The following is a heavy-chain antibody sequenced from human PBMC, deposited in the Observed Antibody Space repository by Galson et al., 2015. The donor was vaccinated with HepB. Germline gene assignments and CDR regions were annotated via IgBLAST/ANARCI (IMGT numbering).Heavy chain of an antibody. J-gene: IGHJ4*02. CDR2: IYHSGST. CDR3: ARDPSLGGRGYNYGSGFDS. Sequence: TLSLTCTVSGGSISSGDYYWSWIRQPPGKGLEWIGYIYHSGSTYYNPSLKSRATISVDTSKNQFSLKLSSVTAADTAVYYCARDPSLGGRGYNYGSGFDSWGQGTLVTVSS. D-gene: IGHD5-18*01. V-gene: IGHV4-30-4*01. CDR1: GGSISSGDYY.